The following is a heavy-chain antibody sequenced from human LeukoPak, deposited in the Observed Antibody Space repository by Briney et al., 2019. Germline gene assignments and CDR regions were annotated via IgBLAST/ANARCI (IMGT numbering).Heavy chain of an antibody. J-gene: IGHJ4*02. CDR3: AREIVSAVAGNFDY. D-gene: IGHD6-19*01. CDR1: GFTFSSYE. Sequence: PGGALRLSCAASGFTFSSYEMNWVRQAPGKGLEWVSYISSSDGTRTYADSVKGRFTISRDNTKNSLYLEMNSLRDEDTAVYYCAREIVSAVAGNFDYWGQGTLVTVSS. CDR2: ISSSDGTR. V-gene: IGHV3-48*03.